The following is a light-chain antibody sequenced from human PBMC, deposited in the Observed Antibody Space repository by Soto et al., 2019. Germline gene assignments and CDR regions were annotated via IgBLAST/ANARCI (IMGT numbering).Light chain of an antibody. J-gene: IGKJ4*01. CDR1: QSVSSH. CDR2: AAS. CDR3: QQSHSTPLT. V-gene: IGKV1-39*01. Sequence: DIQMTQSPSSLSASVGDRVTITCRASQSVSSHLNWYQQKPGKAPKLLIYAASSLQSGVPSRFSGSGSGTDFTLTISSLQPEDFATYSCQQSHSTPLTFGGGTRWIS.